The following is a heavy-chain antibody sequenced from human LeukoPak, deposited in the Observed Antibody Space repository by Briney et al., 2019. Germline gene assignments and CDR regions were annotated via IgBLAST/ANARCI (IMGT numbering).Heavy chain of an antibody. CDR1: GFTFSSYA. D-gene: IGHD3-22*01. V-gene: IGHV3-23*01. Sequence: GGSLRLSCAASGFTFSSYAMSWVRQAPGKGLEWVSAISGSGGSTCYADSVKGRFTISRDNSKNTLYLQMNSLRAEDTAVYYCTTDFTYYYDSSGYKSLDYFDYWGQGTLVTVSS. CDR3: TTDFTYYYDSSGYKSLDYFDY. J-gene: IGHJ4*02. CDR2: ISGSGGST.